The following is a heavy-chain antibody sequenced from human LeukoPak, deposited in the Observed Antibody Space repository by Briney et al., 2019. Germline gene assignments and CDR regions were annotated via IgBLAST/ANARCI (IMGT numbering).Heavy chain of an antibody. CDR1: GGSISSYY. Sequence: SETLSLTCTVSGGSISSYYWSWIRQPPGKGLEWIGHIYYSGNTNYNPSLKTRVTISVDTSKNQFSLKLSSVTAADTAMYYCARERNEWRDGYNLDYYYYMDVWGKGTTVTVSS. V-gene: IGHV4-59*01. CDR2: IYYSGNT. D-gene: IGHD5-24*01. CDR3: ARERNEWRDGYNLDYYYYMDV. J-gene: IGHJ6*03.